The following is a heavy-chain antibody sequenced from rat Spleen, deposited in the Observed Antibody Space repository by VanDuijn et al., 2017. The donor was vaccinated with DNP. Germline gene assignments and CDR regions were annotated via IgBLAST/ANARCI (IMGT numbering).Heavy chain of an antibody. J-gene: IGHJ2*01. D-gene: IGHD1-7*01. V-gene: IGHV3-1*01. CDR1: GSSIISNY. Sequence: EVQLQESGPGLVKPSQSLSLTCSVTGSSIISNYWAWIRKFPGNKMEWIGHINYSGTPTYNPSLKSRISITRDTSKNQFFLHLNSVTTEDTATYYCAREEAYYGYDYFDYWGQGVMVTVSS. CDR2: INYSGTP. CDR3: AREEAYYGYDYFDY.